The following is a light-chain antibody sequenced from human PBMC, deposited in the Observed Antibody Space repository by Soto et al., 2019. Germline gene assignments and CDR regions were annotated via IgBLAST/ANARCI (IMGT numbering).Light chain of an antibody. Sequence: QSALAQPASVSGSPGQSITISCTGTSSDVGAYNSVSWYQQHPHKAPQVIIYKGTQRPSGVSNRFSGSTSGNAAYLTISGLQADDEADYFCCSSAPESTYVFGSGTKVTVL. J-gene: IGLJ1*01. CDR3: CSSAPESTYV. CDR2: KGT. V-gene: IGLV2-23*01. CDR1: SSDVGAYNS.